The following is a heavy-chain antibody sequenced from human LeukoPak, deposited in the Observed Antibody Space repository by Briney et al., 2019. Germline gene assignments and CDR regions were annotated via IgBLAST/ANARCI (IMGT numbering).Heavy chain of an antibody. CDR3: ARGHYGSGSYYKLGFDP. CDR1: GGSISSGGYS. Sequence: PSQTLSLTCAVSGGSISSGGYSWSWIRQPPGKGLEWIGYICHSGSTYYNPSLKSRVTISVDRSKNQFSLKLSSVTAADTAVYYCARGHYGSGSYYKLGFDPWGQGTLVTVSS. D-gene: IGHD3-10*01. CDR2: ICHSGST. J-gene: IGHJ5*02. V-gene: IGHV4-30-2*01.